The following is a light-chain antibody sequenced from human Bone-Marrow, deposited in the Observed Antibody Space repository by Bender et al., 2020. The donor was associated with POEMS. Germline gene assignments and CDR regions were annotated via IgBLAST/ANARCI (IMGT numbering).Light chain of an antibody. CDR2: GNS. J-gene: IGLJ3*02. CDR1: SSNIGAPYD. V-gene: IGLV1-40*01. Sequence: QPVLTQPPSVSGSPGQRVTISCIGSSSNIGAPYDVHWYQQLPGTAPKLLIYGNSNRPSGVPARFSGSKSGTSASLAISDIQSEDEGDYYCSSWDDSLSGWVFGGGTKLTVL. CDR3: SSWDDSLSGWV.